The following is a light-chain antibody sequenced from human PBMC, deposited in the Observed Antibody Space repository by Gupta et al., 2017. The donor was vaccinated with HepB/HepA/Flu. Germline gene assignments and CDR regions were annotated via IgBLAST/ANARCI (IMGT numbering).Light chain of an antibody. Sequence: EIVMTQSPATLSVSPGERATLSCRASQSVSSNLAWYQQKPGQAPRLLIYGASTRATGIPARFSGSGSGTEXTLTISXLQSEDFAIYYCQQCNNWPPITFGXGTRLEMK. CDR3: QQCNNWPPIT. J-gene: IGKJ5*01. CDR1: QSVSSN. V-gene: IGKV3-15*01. CDR2: GAS.